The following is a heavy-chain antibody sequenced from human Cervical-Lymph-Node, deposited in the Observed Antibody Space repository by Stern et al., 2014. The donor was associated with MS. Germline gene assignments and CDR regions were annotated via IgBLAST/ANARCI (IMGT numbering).Heavy chain of an antibody. Sequence: VQLVESGPGLVKPSETLSLTCTVSGGSISSSSYYWVWIRQPPGKGLEWIGSIYYRGITYFNPSLNSRVTMSVDPSKNKFPLELPSVTAADTALYYCARLHRNLPATALDYWGQGILVTVSS. CDR3: ARLHRNLPATALDY. CDR1: GGSISSSSYY. CDR2: IYYRGIT. J-gene: IGHJ4*02. D-gene: IGHD2-2*01. V-gene: IGHV4-39*01.